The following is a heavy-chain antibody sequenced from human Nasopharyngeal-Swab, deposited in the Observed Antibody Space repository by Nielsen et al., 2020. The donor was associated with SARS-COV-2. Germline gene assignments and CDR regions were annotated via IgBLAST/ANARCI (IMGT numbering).Heavy chain of an antibody. D-gene: IGHD3-3*01. CDR2: IYYTGST. J-gene: IGHJ4*02. CDR3: ARGRSGIPTDYFDY. V-gene: IGHV4-61*01. Sequence: SETLSLTCTVSGGSVSSGSYYWSWIRQSPGKGLEWIGYIYYTGSTSYNPSLKSRVAISVDTSKNQFSLRLSSVTAADTAVYYCARGRSGIPTDYFDYWGQGPLVTVSS. CDR1: GGSVSSGSYY.